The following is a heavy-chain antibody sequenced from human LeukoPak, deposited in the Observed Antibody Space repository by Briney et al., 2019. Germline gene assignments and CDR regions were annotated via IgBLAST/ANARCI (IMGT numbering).Heavy chain of an antibody. CDR2: IRSSSSYI. V-gene: IGHV3-21*01. D-gene: IGHD6-19*01. Sequence: GGSLRLSCAAAGFTFSSYSMNWGRQAPGKGLEWVSFIRSSSSYIYYADSVKGRFTISRDNAKNSLYLQMNSLRAEDTAVYYCARPGIAVAGEFFDYWGQGTLVTVSS. CDR3: ARPGIAVAGEFFDY. CDR1: GFTFSSYS. J-gene: IGHJ4*02.